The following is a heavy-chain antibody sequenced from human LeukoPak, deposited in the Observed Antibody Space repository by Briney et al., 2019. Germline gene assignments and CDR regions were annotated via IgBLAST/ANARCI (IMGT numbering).Heavy chain of an antibody. CDR1: GYSFTSYW. CDR3: ASHTGFYYYGMDV. D-gene: IGHD7-27*01. V-gene: IGHV5-51*01. Sequence: GESLQISCKGSGYSFTSYWIGWVRQLPGKGLEWMGIIYPGDSDTRYSPSFQGQVTISADKSISTAYLQWSSLKASDTAMYYCASHTGFYYYGMDVWGQGTTVTVSS. CDR2: IYPGDSDT. J-gene: IGHJ6*02.